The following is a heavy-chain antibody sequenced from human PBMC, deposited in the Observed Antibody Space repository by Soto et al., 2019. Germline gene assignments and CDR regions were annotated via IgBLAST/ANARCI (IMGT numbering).Heavy chain of an antibody. J-gene: IGHJ3*02. CDR2: IYYSGST. Sequence: SETLSLTCTVSGGSISSGGYYWSWIRQHPGKGLEWIGYIYYSGSTYYNPSLKSRVTISVDTSKNQFSLKLSSVTAADTAVYYCARDLDYDSSGYYSRGTFDIWGQGTMVTVSS. CDR3: ARDLDYDSSGYYSRGTFDI. D-gene: IGHD3-22*01. CDR1: GGSISSGGYY. V-gene: IGHV4-31*03.